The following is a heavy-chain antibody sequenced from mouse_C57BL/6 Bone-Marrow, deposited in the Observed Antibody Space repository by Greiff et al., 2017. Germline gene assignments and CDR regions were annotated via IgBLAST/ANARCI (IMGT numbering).Heavy chain of an antibody. CDR1: GFTFSSYA. CDR3: AVSYYYGVDY. CDR2: LSDGGSYT. V-gene: IGHV5-4*03. J-gene: IGHJ2*01. Sequence: EVKLQESGGGLVKPGGSLKLSCAASGFTFSSYAMSWVRQTPEKRLEWVATLSDGGSYTYYPDNVKGRFPISRANAKNNLYLQMSHLKSEDTAMYYCAVSYYYGVDYWGQGTTLTVSS. D-gene: IGHD1-1*01.